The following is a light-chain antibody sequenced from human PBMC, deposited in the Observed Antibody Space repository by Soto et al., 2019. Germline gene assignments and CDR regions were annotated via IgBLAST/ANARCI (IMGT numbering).Light chain of an antibody. V-gene: IGLV2-23*02. CDR1: SSDVGSYNL. CDR3: CSYAGSSTSLYG. CDR2: EVS. J-gene: IGLJ1*01. Sequence: QSVLTQPASVSGSPGQSITISCTGTSSDVGSYNLVSWYQQHPGKAPKLMIYEVSKRPSGVSNRFSGSKSGNTASLTISGLQAEDEADYYCCSYAGSSTSLYGFGTGTKVTVL.